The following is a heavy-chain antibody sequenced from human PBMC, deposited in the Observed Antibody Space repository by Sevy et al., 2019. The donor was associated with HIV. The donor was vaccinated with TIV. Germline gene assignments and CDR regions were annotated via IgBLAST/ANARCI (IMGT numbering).Heavy chain of an antibody. J-gene: IGHJ1*01. D-gene: IGHD6-6*01. CDR2: ISWDGGST. CDR1: GFTFDDYA. Sequence: GSLRLSCAASGFTFDDYAMHWVRQAPGNGLEWVSLISWDGGSTYYADSVKGRFTISRDNSKNSLYLQMNSLRAEDTALYYCAKDSGGIAARPSYFQHWGQGTLVTVSS. V-gene: IGHV3-43D*04. CDR3: AKDSGGIAARPSYFQH.